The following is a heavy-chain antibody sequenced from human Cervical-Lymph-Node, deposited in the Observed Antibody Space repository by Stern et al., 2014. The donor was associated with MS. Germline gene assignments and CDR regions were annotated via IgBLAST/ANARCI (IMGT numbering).Heavy chain of an antibody. CDR2: ISTNNGDT. Sequence: VQLAESGAEVKKPGASVKVSCTASGYIFTTYGMSWVRQAPGQGLEWMGWISTNNGDTSFAQKLQGRVAMTTDTSTSTAYMELRNLRSDDTAVYYCARDDYGTYYGLDVWGLGTPVTVSS. D-gene: IGHD4/OR15-4a*01. J-gene: IGHJ6*02. CDR1: GYIFTTYG. CDR3: ARDDYGTYYGLDV. V-gene: IGHV1-18*01.